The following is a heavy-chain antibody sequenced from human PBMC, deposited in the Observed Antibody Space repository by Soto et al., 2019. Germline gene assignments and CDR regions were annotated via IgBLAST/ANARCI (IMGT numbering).Heavy chain of an antibody. CDR2: VFYTGSP. D-gene: IGHD3-16*01. CDR3: ARHPFGGYAFDS. V-gene: IGHV4-39*01. J-gene: IGHJ4*02. Sequence: STTLSLTCTFSGASINSNVHYWGWVRQSPGKGLEWIASVFYTGSPYHNPSLESRVSISVDTSDNQFSLKVTSVTAADTGIYYCARHPFGGYAFDSWGQGTLVTVSS. CDR1: GASINSNVHY.